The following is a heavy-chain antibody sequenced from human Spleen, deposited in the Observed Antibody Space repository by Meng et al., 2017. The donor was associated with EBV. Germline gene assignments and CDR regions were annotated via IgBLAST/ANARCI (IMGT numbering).Heavy chain of an antibody. D-gene: IGHD5-12*01. CDR2: IHHGGST. CDR1: GGSFSIDY. V-gene: IGHV4-34*01. Sequence: VQLQRWGDGRVMPSETLSLNGAVYGGSFSIDYLSGTPQPPGKGLEWMGEIHHGGSTNYNPSLGSRVTISIDTSKNQISLRLSSVNAADTAVYYCERVGGYREDYWGQGTLVTVSS. J-gene: IGHJ4*02. CDR3: ERVGGYREDY.